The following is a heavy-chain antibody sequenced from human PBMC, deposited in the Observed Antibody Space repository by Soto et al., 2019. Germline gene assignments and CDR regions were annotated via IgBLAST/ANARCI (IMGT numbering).Heavy chain of an antibody. D-gene: IGHD3-22*01. Sequence: KTSETLSLTCAVYGGSFSGYYWSWIRQPPGKGLEWIGEINHSGGTNYNPSLKSRVTISVDTSKNQFSLKLSSVTAADTAVYYCARGEGDSSGYYYLGAFDIWGQGTMVTVSS. CDR3: ARGEGDSSGYYYLGAFDI. CDR2: INHSGGT. J-gene: IGHJ3*02. CDR1: GGSFSGYY. V-gene: IGHV4-34*01.